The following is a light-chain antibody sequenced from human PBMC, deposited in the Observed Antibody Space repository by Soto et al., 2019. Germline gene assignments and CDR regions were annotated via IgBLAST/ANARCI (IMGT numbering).Light chain of an antibody. CDR2: AAS. V-gene: IGKV1-9*01. CDR1: QGISSY. CDR3: QQFNSYPRT. Sequence: DIQLTQSPSFLSASVGDRVTITCRASQGISSYLAWYQQKPGKAPKLLIYAASTLQSGVPSRFSGSGSGTEFTLTISSLQPEDFATYYCQQFNSYPRTFDQGTKVEIK. J-gene: IGKJ1*01.